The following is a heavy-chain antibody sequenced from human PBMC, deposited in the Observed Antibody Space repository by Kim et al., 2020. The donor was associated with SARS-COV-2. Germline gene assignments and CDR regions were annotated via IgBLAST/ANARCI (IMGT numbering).Heavy chain of an antibody. CDR1: GFTFSSYS. Sequence: GGSLRLSCAASGFTFSSYSMNWVRQAPGKGLEWVSYISSSSSTIYYADSVKGRFTISRDNAKNSLYLQMNSLRAEDTAVYYCARDFRVRSYYYYGMDVWGQGTTVTVSS. J-gene: IGHJ6*02. CDR3: ARDFRVRSYYYYGMDV. V-gene: IGHV3-48*04. CDR2: ISSSSSTI.